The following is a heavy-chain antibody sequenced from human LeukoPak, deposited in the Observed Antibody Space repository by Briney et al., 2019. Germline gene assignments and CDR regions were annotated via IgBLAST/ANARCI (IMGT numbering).Heavy chain of an antibody. D-gene: IGHD2-15*01. Sequence: SQTLSLTCAISGDSVSSDNVVWSRIRQSQSRGLEWLGKTYYRSKWYHDYAVSVKSRITINPNTSKNQFSLQLNSVTPDETAVYYGARAPRGSWRDASCYSYWFNPWGKGTLVTVSS. V-gene: IGHV6-1*01. J-gene: IGHJ5*02. CDR2: TYYRSKWYH. CDR1: GDSVSSDNVV. CDR3: ARAPRGSWRDASCYSYWFNP.